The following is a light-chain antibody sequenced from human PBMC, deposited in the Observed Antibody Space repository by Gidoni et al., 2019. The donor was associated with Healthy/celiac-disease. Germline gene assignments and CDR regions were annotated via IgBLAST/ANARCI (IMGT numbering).Light chain of an antibody. CDR1: QSVSSRY. J-gene: IGKJ4*01. CDR3: QQYSNSLT. V-gene: IGKV3-20*01. CDR2: DAS. Sequence: ELVFTPSPGTLSLSPGERATLSCRASQSVSSRYLAWYQQKPGQAPRLLIYDASNRATGIPDRFSGSGSGTDFTLTISRLEPEDFAVYYCQQYSNSLTFGGGTKVEIK.